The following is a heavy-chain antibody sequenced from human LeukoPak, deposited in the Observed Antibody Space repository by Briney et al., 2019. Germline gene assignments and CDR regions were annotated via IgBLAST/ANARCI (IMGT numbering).Heavy chain of an antibody. V-gene: IGHV3-30*03. J-gene: IGHJ4*02. D-gene: IGHD2-2*01. Sequence: PGGSLRLSCAASGFTFSSYGMHWVRQAPGKGLEWVAVISYDGSNKYYADSVKGRFTISRDNSKNTLYLQMNSLRAEDTAVYYCATDEYQLLSPLFDYWGQGTLVTVSS. CDR1: GFTFSSYG. CDR3: ATDEYQLLSPLFDY. CDR2: ISYDGSNK.